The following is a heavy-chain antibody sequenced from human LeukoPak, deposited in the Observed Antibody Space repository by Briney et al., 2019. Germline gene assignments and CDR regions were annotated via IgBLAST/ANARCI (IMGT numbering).Heavy chain of an antibody. V-gene: IGHV3-7*01. CDR2: IRQDGGEK. D-gene: IGHD6-13*01. CDR1: GFTFTDYW. CDR3: ARDGTAPGLYFDL. Sequence: GGSLRLSCAVSGFTFTDYWMNWVRQAPGSGLEWVASIRQDGGEKYYVDSVKGRFTIFRDNTKNSLYLQMNVLRAEDTAVYYCARDGTAPGLYFDLWGQGTLVTVSS. J-gene: IGHJ4*01.